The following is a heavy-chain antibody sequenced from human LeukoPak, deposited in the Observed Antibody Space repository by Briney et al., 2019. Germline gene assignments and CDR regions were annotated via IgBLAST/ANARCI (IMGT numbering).Heavy chain of an antibody. D-gene: IGHD6-19*01. CDR3: ARGRGIAVAGNFDY. Sequence: GGSPRLSCAASGFTFSSYSMNWVRQAPGKGLEWVSHISSGSGTIYYADSVKGRFTISRDNAQNSLYLQMNSLRAEDTAVYYCARGRGIAVAGNFDYWGQGTLVTVSS. CDR1: GFTFSSYS. J-gene: IGHJ4*02. CDR2: ISSGSGTI. V-gene: IGHV3-48*01.